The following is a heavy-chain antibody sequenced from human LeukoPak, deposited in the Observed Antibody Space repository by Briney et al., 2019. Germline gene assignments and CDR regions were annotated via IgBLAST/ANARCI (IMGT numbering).Heavy chain of an antibody. CDR1: GFTFSSYA. D-gene: IGHD6-13*01. V-gene: IGHV3-30*04. Sequence: PGGSLRLSCAASGFTFSSYAMHGVRQAPGKGLEWVAVISYYGSNKYYADSVKGRFTISRDNSKNTLYLQMNSLRAEDTAVYYCARYSSSWGLFDYWGQGTLVTVSS. CDR2: ISYYGSNK. CDR3: ARYSSSWGLFDY. J-gene: IGHJ4*02.